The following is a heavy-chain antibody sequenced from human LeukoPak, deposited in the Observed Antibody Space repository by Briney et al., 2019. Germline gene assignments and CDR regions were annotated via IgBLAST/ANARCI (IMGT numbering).Heavy chain of an antibody. V-gene: IGHV3-43*01. CDR3: AKALGSYYYFDY. Sequence: GGSLRLSCAASGFTFDDYTMHWVRQAPGKGLEWVSLISWDGGSTYYADSVKGRFTISRDNSKNTLYLQMNSLRAEDTAVYYCAKALGSYYYFDYWGQGTLVTVSS. J-gene: IGHJ4*02. D-gene: IGHD1-26*01. CDR2: ISWDGGST. CDR1: GFTFDDYT.